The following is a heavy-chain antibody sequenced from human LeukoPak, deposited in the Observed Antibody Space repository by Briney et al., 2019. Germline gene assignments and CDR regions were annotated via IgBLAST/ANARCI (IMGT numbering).Heavy chain of an antibody. CDR2: IYSGGNT. D-gene: IGHD1-26*01. CDR3: ARDVGFIVGATPGAFDI. Sequence: GGSLRLSCAASGFTLSSNYMTWVRQAPGKGLEWVSVIYSGGNTYYADSVKGRFTISRDNTKNTLYLQMNSLRADDTAVYYCARDVGFIVGATPGAFDIWGQGTMVTVSS. CDR1: GFTLSSNY. V-gene: IGHV3-66*01. J-gene: IGHJ3*02.